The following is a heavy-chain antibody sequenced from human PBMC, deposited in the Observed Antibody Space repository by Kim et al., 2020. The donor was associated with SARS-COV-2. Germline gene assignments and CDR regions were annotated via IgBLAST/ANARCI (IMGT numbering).Heavy chain of an antibody. CDR2: ISYDGSVK. V-gene: IGHV3-33*05. Sequence: GGSLRLSCVASGFRFSRYGMYWVRQAPGEGLECVAVISYDGSVKHYADSLKGRFTISRDNSKTTVYLQMNNLRPEDTAVYYCVSGNYYGSGASGVFDYWG. D-gene: IGHD3-10*01. CDR1: GFRFSRYG. CDR3: VSGNYYGSGASGVFDY. J-gene: IGHJ4*01.